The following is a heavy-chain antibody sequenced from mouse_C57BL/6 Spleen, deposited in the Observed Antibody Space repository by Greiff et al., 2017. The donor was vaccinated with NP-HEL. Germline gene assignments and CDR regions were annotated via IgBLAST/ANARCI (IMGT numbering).Heavy chain of an antibody. CDR1: GFTFSDYY. Sequence: EVNLVESGGGLVQPGGSLKLSCAASGFTFSDYYMYWVRQTPEKRLEWVAYISNGGGSTYYPDTVKGRFTISRDNAKNTLYLQMSRLKSEDTAMYYCASPPDGYYGVLAYWGQGTLVTVSA. V-gene: IGHV5-12*01. CDR3: ASPPDGYYGVLAY. J-gene: IGHJ3*01. D-gene: IGHD2-3*01. CDR2: ISNGGGST.